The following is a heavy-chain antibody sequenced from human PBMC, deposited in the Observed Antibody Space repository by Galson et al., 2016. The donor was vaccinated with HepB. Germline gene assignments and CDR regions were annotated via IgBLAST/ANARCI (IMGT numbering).Heavy chain of an antibody. V-gene: IGHV3-48*02. J-gene: IGHJ4*02. CDR3: ARDPGYCTGTSCHKDY. D-gene: IGHD2-2*02. CDR1: GFTFSSYS. Sequence: SLRLSCAVSGFTFSSYSMNWVRQTPGTGLEWVSYISSSSSTTYYADSVKGRFTISRDNAKTSLYLQMNSLRDEDTAVYYCARDPGYCTGTSCHKDYWGQGTLVTVSS. CDR2: ISSSSSTT.